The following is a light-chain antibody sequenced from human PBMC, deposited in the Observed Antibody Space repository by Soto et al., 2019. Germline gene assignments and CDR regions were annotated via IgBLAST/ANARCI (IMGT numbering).Light chain of an antibody. CDR2: EVS. CDR3: SSYAGSNNVL. V-gene: IGLV2-8*01. J-gene: IGLJ2*01. Sequence: QSVLTQPPSASGSPGQSVAISCTGTSSDVGGYNFVSWYQQHPGKAPKVLIYEVSKRASGVPDRFSGSKSGNTASLTVSGLQAEDEADYYCSSYAGSNNVLCGGGTKLTVL. CDR1: SSDVGGYNF.